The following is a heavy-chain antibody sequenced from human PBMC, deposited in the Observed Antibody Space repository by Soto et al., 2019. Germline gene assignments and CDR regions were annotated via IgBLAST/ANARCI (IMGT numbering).Heavy chain of an antibody. J-gene: IGHJ5*02. CDR2: INTYNGNT. V-gene: IGHV1-18*01. Sequence: ASVKVSCKASGYTFTNYGMSWVRQAPGQGLEWMGWINTYNGNTKYAQKFQGRVTMTTDTSTSTAYMELRSLRSDDTAVYYCARGVGSGSYYNQYNWFDPWGQGTLVTVSS. CDR1: GYTFTNYG. D-gene: IGHD3-10*01. CDR3: ARGVGSGSYYNQYNWFDP.